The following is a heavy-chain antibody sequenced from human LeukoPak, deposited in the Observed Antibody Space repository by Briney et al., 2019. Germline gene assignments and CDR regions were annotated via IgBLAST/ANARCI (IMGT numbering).Heavy chain of an antibody. V-gene: IGHV1-69*04. D-gene: IGHD5-24*01. J-gene: IGHJ6*02. CDR3: ARDGGWLQTQNHYYYHGMDV. CDR2: ILPIFDMA. CDR1: GGTFSTYA. Sequence: GASVKVSCKASGGTFSTYAITWVRQAPGQGLEWMGRILPIFDMANYAQKFQGRVTITADKSTRTAYMELSSLRSDDTAVYYCARDGGWLQTQNHYYYHGMDVWGQGTTVTVFS.